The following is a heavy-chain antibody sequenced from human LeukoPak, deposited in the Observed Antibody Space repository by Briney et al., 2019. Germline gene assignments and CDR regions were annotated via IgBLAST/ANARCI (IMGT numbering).Heavy chain of an antibody. CDR2: INSDGSST. D-gene: IGHD3-22*01. V-gene: IGHV3-74*01. J-gene: IGHJ1*01. CDR3: ARGVYYYDSSGYYYAEYFQH. Sequence: TGGSLRLSCAASGFTFSSYWMHWVRQAPGQGLVWVSRINSDGSSTRYADSVQGRFTISRDSAKNTLYLQMNSLRAEDTAVYYCARGVYYYDSSGYYYAEYFQHWGQGTLVTVSS. CDR1: GFTFSSYW.